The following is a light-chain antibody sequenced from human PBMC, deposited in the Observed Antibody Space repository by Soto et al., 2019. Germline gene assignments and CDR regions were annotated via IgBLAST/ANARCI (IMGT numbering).Light chain of an antibody. CDR2: KVS. J-gene: IGKJ2*01. CDR3: MQATHWLYT. Sequence: DVVMTQSPLSLPVTLGQPASISCRSSQSLVYSDGNTYLNWFQQRPGQSPRRLIYKVSNRDSGVPDRFSGSGSATDFTLKISRVEAEDAGVYYCMQATHWLYTFGQGTKLEIK. CDR1: QSLVYSDGNTY. V-gene: IGKV2-30*01.